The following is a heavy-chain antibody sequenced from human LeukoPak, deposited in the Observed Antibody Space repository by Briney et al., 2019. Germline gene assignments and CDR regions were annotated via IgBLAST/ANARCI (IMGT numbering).Heavy chain of an antibody. V-gene: IGHV6-1*01. CDR1: GDSVSSNSAA. D-gene: IGHD4-17*01. Sequence: SRALSLTCATSGDSVSSNSAAWNWLRQSPSRGLEWLGRTYYRSKWYNDYAVSVKSRITINPDTSKNQFSLQLNSVSPEDTAVYYCARDRRDYGDPDAFDIWGQGTMVTVSS. CDR3: ARDRRDYGDPDAFDI. J-gene: IGHJ3*02. CDR2: TYYRSKWYN.